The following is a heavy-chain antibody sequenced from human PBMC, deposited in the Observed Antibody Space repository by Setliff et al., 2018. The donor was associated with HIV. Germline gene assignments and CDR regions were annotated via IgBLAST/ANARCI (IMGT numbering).Heavy chain of an antibody. D-gene: IGHD6-6*01. CDR2: INHSGNT. CDR1: GGSISSYY. CDR3: ARHRASSSGFPLDF. V-gene: IGHV4-39*01. Sequence: SETLSLTCTVSGGSISSYYWGFIRQPPGKGLEWIGSINHSGNTYYYPSLKSRVTMSVDTSKNQFSLRLSSVTATDTAVYYCARHRASSSGFPLDFWGQGILVTVSS. J-gene: IGHJ4*02.